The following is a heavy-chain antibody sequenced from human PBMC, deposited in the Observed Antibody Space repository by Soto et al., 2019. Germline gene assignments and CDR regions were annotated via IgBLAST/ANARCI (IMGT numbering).Heavy chain of an antibody. Sequence: GGSLRLSCAASGFTFDTNGMTWVRQVPEKGLEWVSAISAGGTTTYYADPVNGRFTITDDNSRNMLYLLMNRLRAEATAVYYCAKVSREFDWDSTLDYWHYWGQGTPVTVSS. D-gene: IGHD3-9*01. CDR1: GFTFDTNG. CDR2: ISAGGTTT. CDR3: AKVSREFDWDSTLDYWHY. J-gene: IGHJ4*02. V-gene: IGHV3-23*01.